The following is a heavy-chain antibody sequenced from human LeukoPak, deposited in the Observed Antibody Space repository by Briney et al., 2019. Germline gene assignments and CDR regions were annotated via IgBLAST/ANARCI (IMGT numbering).Heavy chain of an antibody. CDR3: ARDRQQLIIYYFDY. CDR1: GYTFSSYS. J-gene: IGHJ4*02. D-gene: IGHD6-13*01. CDR2: ISSSSSYI. Sequence: GGSLRLSCAASGYTFSSYSMNWVRQAPGKGLEWVSSISSSSSYIYYADSVKGRFTISRDNAKNSLYLQMNSLRAEDTAVYYCARDRQQLIIYYFDYWGQGTLVTVSS. V-gene: IGHV3-21*01.